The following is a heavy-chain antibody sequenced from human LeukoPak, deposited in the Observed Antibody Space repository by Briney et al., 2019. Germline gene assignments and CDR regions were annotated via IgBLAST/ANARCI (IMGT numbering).Heavy chain of an antibody. J-gene: IGHJ4*02. V-gene: IGHV3-30-3*01. CDR2: ISYDGSNK. Sequence: PGGSLRLSCAASGFTFSSYAMHWVRQAPGKGLEWVAVISYDGSNKYYADSVKGRFTISRDNSKNTLYLQMNSLRAEDTAVYYCARSRGGAARDPIIPSFDYWGQGTLVTVSS. CDR3: ARSRGGAARDPIIPSFDY. CDR1: GFTFSSYA. D-gene: IGHD3-3*01.